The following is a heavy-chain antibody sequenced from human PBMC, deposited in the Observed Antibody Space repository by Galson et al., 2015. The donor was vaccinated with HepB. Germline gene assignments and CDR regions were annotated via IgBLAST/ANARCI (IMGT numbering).Heavy chain of an antibody. CDR1: GFTFSAYD. CDR2: VSSDESNK. CDR3: AKDGGRGYTYGPNWSDP. D-gene: IGHD5-18*01. V-gene: IGHV3-30*04. Sequence: SLRLSCAASGFTFSAYDMHWVRQAPGKGLEWVALVSSDESNKYYADSVRGRFTISRDNSRNTVYLQMNSLRAEDTAIYYCAKDGGRGYTYGPNWSDPWGQGTLVTVSS. J-gene: IGHJ5*02.